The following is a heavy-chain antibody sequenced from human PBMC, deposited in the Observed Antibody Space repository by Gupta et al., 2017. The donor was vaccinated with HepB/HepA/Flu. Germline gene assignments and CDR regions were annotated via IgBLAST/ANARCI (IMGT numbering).Heavy chain of an antibody. J-gene: IGHJ4*02. Sequence: EVHLLESGGGLVQPGGSLTLSCAASGFSFSSSAMTWVRQDPGKELEWVAGLKSSDSVGIEYDADAGTDRFTISRDKSKNKLFLQMTSLNAEETEVYYCAKELTGISIDYFDSCVQVT. D-gene: IGHD6-13*01. V-gene: IGHV3-23*01. CDR2: SSDSVGIE. CDR1: GFSFSSSA. CDR3: AKELTGISIDYFDS.